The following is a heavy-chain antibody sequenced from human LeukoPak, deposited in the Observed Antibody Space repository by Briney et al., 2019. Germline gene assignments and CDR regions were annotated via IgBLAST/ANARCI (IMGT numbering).Heavy chain of an antibody. CDR1: GFTFSSYA. CDR3: AKRGNTISFFDP. J-gene: IGHJ5*02. CDR2: ISYDGSNK. D-gene: IGHD1-1*01. Sequence: QTGGSLRLSCAASGFTFSSYAMHWVRQAPGKGLEWVAVISYDGSNKYYADSVKGRFTISRDNSKNTLYLEMNSLRADDTAVYYCAKRGNTISFFDPWGQGTLVTVSS. V-gene: IGHV3-30-3*02.